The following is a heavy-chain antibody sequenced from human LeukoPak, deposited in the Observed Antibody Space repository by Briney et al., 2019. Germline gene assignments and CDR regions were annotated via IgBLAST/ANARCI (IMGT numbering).Heavy chain of an antibody. D-gene: IGHD1-1*01. V-gene: IGHV3-15*01. Sequence: KTGGSLRLTCRTSGITFNNAWMSWVRQAPGKGLKWVGRIKFKIDGETTDYAAPVKGRFTVSSDDSKDTLYLQMNSLKTEDTAVYYCTAGTGRSDFDYWGQGTLVTVSS. CDR3: TAGTGRSDFDY. CDR1: GITFNNAW. CDR2: IKFKIDGETT. J-gene: IGHJ4*02.